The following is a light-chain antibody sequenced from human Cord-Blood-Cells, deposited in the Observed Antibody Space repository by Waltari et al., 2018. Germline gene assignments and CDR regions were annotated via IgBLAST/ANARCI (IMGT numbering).Light chain of an antibody. CDR1: SSDVGGYNY. Sequence: QSALTQPRSVSGSPGQSVTISCTGTSSDVGGYNYVSWYQQHPGKAPKLMIYDVSKRPSGVPDRFSGSKSGNTAALTISGLQAEDEDDYYCCSYAGSFWVFGGGTKLTVL. J-gene: IGLJ3*02. CDR3: CSYAGSFWV. V-gene: IGLV2-11*01. CDR2: DVS.